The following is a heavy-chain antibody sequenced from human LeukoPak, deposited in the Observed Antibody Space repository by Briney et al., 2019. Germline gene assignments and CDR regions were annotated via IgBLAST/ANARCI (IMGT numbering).Heavy chain of an antibody. V-gene: IGHV1-2*02. CDR1: GYTFTGYY. D-gene: IGHD2-2*02. J-gene: IGHJ1*01. CDR3: VRGTGYCSSTSCYNSGEYFQH. Sequence: ASVKVSCKASGYTFTGYYIHWVRQAPGQGLEWMAWINVNSGGTNSAPNFQGRVTMTRDTSISTAYMEVSRLRSDDTAVYYCVRGTGYCSSTSCYNSGEYFQHWGQGTLVTVSS. CDR2: INVNSGGT.